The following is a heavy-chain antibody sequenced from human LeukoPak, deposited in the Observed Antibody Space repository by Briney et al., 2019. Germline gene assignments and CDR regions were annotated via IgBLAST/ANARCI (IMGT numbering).Heavy chain of an antibody. CDR3: ARGVTGYYDSSGYSQLYNWFDP. CDR1: GYTFTDYY. V-gene: IGHV1-2*02. CDR2: INPNSGGT. D-gene: IGHD3-22*01. J-gene: IGHJ5*02. Sequence: ASVKVSCKASGYTFTDYYIHWVRQAPGQGLEWMGWINPNSGGTNYAQKFQGRVTMTRDTSISTAYMELSRLRSDDTAVYYCARGVTGYYDSSGYSQLYNWFDPWGQGTLVAVSS.